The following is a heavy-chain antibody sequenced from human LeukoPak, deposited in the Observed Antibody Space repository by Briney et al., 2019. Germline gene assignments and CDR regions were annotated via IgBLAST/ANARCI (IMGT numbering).Heavy chain of an antibody. CDR1: GYTFTSYY. Sequence: ASVKVSCKAPGYTFTSYYLHWVRQAPGQGLEWMGIINPTGGSTSYAQKFQDRVTMTRDTSTSTVYLELSSLRSEDTAMYYCARRGSYYNVADYWGQGTLVTVSP. CDR3: ARRGSYYNVADY. CDR2: INPTGGST. J-gene: IGHJ4*02. D-gene: IGHD1-26*01. V-gene: IGHV1-46*01.